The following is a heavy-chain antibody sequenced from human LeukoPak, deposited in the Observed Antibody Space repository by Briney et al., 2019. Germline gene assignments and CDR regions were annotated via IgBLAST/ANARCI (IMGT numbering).Heavy chain of an antibody. V-gene: IGHV3-23*01. CDR2: ITSDGSRT. CDR1: GFTFSNYP. Sequence: GGSLRLSCAASGFTFSNYPMNWVRQAPGKGLEWVSAITSDGSRTYNADSVKGRFTISRDNSKNTLYLQMNGLRADDTAVYYCAKGNTITPDYWGQGTLVTVSP. CDR3: AKGNTITPDY. J-gene: IGHJ4*02. D-gene: IGHD1-14*01.